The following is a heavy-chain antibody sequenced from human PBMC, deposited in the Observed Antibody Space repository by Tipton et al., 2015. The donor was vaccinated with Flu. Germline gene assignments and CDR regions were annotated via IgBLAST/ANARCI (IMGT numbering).Heavy chain of an antibody. D-gene: IGHD3-3*01. CDR1: GGSFSGYY. J-gene: IGHJ5*02. Sequence: TLSLTCAVYGGSFSGYYWSWIRQPPGKGLEWIGEINHSGSTNYNPSLKSRVTISVDTSKNQFSLKLSSVTAADTAVYYCARGAPPGSGLEWLLPRARNNWFDPWGQGTLVTVSS. CDR3: ARGAPPGSGLEWLLPRARNNWFDP. V-gene: IGHV4-34*01. CDR2: INHSGST.